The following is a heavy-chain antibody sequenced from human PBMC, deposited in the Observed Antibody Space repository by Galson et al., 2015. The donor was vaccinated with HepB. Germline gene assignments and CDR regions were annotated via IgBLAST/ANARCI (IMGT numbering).Heavy chain of an antibody. CDR1: GGTFTTYG. CDR3: ARDPYYYDSSGKYFDL. J-gene: IGHJ2*01. Sequence: SVKVSCKASGGTFTTYGINWLRQAPGQGLEWMGGIIPVFGTTNYAQKFQGRVTITADKSTSTAFMELSSLRSEDTAVYYCARDPYYYDSSGKYFDLWGLGTLVTVSS. V-gene: IGHV1-69*06. D-gene: IGHD3-22*01. CDR2: IIPVFGTT.